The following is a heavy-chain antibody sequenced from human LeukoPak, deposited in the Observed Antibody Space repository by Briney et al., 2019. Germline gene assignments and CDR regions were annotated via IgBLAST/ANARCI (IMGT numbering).Heavy chain of an antibody. CDR1: GFTFSSYG. D-gene: IGHD1-14*01. CDR3: AKDSTPESYYYYMDG. CDR2: IRYDAINK. Sequence: PGGSLRLSCAASGFTFSSYGMHWVRQAPGKGLEWVAFIRYDAINKYYAASVQGRFTISRDNSKNTLYLQMNSLRGEDTAVYYCAKDSTPESYYYYMDGWGKGTTVTVSS. J-gene: IGHJ6*03. V-gene: IGHV3-30*02.